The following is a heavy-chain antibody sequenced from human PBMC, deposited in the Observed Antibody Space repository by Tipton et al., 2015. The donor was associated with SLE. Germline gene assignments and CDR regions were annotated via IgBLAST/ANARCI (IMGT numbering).Heavy chain of an antibody. V-gene: IGHV4-61*09. CDR2: IYTSGST. D-gene: IGHD3-9*01. J-gene: IGHJ6*02. Sequence: LRLSCTVSGGSISSGSYYWSWIRQPAGKGLEWIGYIYTSGSTNYNPSLKSRVTISVDTSKNQFSLKLSSVTAADTAVYYCARDVRYYDFLTGYYNVYGMDVWGQGTTVTVSS. CDR3: ARDVRYYDFLTGYYNVYGMDV. CDR1: GGSISSGSYY.